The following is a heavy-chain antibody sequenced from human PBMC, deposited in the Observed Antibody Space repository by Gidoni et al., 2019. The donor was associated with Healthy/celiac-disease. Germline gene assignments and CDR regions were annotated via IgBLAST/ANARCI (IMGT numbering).Heavy chain of an antibody. CDR2: ISSSSSYI. CDR3: AAGGAGMYY. CDR1: GFTFSSYS. Sequence: EVQLVESGGGLVKPGGSLRPSCAAPGFTFSSYSMNWVRQAPGKGLEWVSSISSSSSYIYYADSVKGRFTISRDNAKNSLYLQMNSLRAEDTAVYYCAAGGAGMYYWGQGTLVTVSS. D-gene: IGHD6-13*01. J-gene: IGHJ4*02. V-gene: IGHV3-21*01.